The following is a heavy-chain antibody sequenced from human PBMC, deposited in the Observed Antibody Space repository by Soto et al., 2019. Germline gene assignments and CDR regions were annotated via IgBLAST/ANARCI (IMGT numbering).Heavy chain of an antibody. CDR2: IYYSGST. CDR3: ATYYGSGSYFPDHYYYGMDV. CDR1: GGSISSSSYY. V-gene: IGHV4-39*01. D-gene: IGHD3-10*01. Sequence: SETLSLTCTVSGGSISSSSYYWGWIRQPPGKGLEWIGSIYYSGSTYYNPSLKSRVTISVDTSKNQFSLKLSSVTAADTAVYYCATYYGSGSYFPDHYYYGMDVWGQGTTVTVSS. J-gene: IGHJ6*02.